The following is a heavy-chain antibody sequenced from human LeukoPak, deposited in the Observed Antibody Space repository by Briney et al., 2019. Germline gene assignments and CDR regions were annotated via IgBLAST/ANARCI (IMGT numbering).Heavy chain of an antibody. J-gene: IGHJ4*02. Sequence: SETLSLTCGVSGGSISGTNWWSWVRQPPGQGLEWIGEISLAGQTSYNPSLNGRVTMSLDKSSNQLSLHLTSVTAADTATYFCSRESGPFCPFGYWGQGTLVIVSS. D-gene: IGHD1-26*01. CDR2: ISLAGQT. V-gene: IGHV4/OR15-8*02. CDR3: SRESGPFCPFGY. CDR1: GGSISGTNW.